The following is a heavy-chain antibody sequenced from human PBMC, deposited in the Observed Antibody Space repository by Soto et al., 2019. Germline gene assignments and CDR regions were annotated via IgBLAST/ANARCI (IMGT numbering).Heavy chain of an antibody. Sequence: SETLSLTCAVSGYSISSGYYWGWIRQPPGKGLEWIGSIYHSGSTYYNPSLKSRVTISVDTSKNPFSLKLSSVTAADTAVYYCARENSSDYYYYYYGMDVWRQGTTVTVS. V-gene: IGHV4-38-2*02. CDR1: GYSISSGYY. CDR2: IYHSGST. J-gene: IGHJ6*02. D-gene: IGHD2-15*01. CDR3: ARENSSDYYYYYYGMDV.